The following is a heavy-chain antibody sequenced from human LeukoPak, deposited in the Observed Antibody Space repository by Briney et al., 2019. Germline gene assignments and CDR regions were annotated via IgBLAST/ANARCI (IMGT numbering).Heavy chain of an antibody. V-gene: IGHV3-33*01. CDR3: ARGHSSSSWGFDP. CDR2: IWSDGSSK. J-gene: IGHJ5*02. D-gene: IGHD6-13*01. Sequence: GGSLRLSCAASGFTFSSFGMHWVRQAPGKGLEWVAVIWSDGSSKYYADSVKGRFTISRDNSKNTLYLQMNSLRAEDTAVYYCARGHSSSSWGFDPWGQGTLVTVSS. CDR1: GFTFSSFG.